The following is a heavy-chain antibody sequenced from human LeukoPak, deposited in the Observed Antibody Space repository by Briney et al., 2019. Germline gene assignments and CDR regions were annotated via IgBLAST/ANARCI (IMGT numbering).Heavy chain of an antibody. CDR1: GFTFSSFW. CDR2: INWNGDST. D-gene: IGHD3-22*01. CDR3: ARDLRVVITGSFDS. Sequence: GGSLRLSCAASGFTFSSFWMHWVRQAPGKGLEWVSGINWNGDSTDYADSVKGRFTISRDNAKNSLYLQMNSLRAEDTALYYCARDLRVVITGSFDSWGQGTLVTVSS. J-gene: IGHJ4*02. V-gene: IGHV3-20*04.